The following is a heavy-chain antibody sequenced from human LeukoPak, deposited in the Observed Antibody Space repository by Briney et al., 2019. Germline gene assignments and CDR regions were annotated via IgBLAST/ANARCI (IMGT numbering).Heavy chain of an antibody. V-gene: IGHV4-59*08. CDR1: GGSISSYY. D-gene: IGHD6-13*01. CDR2: IYYSGST. Sequence: SETLSLTCTVSGGSISSYYWGWIRQPPGKGLEWIGYIYYSGSTNHNPSLKSRVTISVDTSKNQFSLKLSSVTAADTAVYYCARRVAAAGTYYFDYWGQGTLVTVSS. J-gene: IGHJ4*02. CDR3: ARRVAAAGTYYFDY.